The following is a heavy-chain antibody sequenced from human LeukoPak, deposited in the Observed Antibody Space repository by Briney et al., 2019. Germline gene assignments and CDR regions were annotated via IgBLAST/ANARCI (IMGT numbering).Heavy chain of an antibody. D-gene: IGHD6-13*01. Sequence: PGGSLRLSCTVSGFTVSSNSMSWVRQAPGKGLEWVSFIYSDNTHYSDSVKGRFTISRDNSKNTLYLQMNSLRAEDTAVYYCAKGKEQLASYYYYYMDVWGKGTTVTVSS. CDR2: IYSDNT. CDR3: AKGKEQLASYYYYYMDV. J-gene: IGHJ6*03. CDR1: GFTVSSNS. V-gene: IGHV3-53*01.